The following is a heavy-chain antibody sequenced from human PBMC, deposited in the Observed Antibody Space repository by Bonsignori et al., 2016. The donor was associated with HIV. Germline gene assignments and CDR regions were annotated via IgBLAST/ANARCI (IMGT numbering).Heavy chain of an antibody. V-gene: IGHV3-48*03. Sequence: WIRQPPGKGLEWLSYISSSGFTVYNADSLKGRFTISRDNPKNSLSLQMSSLGVEDTAVYYCARASGAPPNAFDLWGQGTMVTVSS. J-gene: IGHJ3*01. D-gene: IGHD1-26*01. CDR3: ARASGAPPNAFDL. CDR2: ISSSGFTV.